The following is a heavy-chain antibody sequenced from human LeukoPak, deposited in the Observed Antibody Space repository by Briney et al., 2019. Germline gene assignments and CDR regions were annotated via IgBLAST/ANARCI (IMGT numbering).Heavy chain of an antibody. J-gene: IGHJ4*02. CDR3: ARVPPYYDFWSGYYLN. V-gene: IGHV3-21*01. CDR2: ISSSSSYI. CDR1: GFTFSSYS. Sequence: GGSLRLSCAASGFTFSSYSMNWVRQAPGKGLEWVSSISSSSSYIYYADSVKGRFTISRDNAKNSLYLQMNSLRAEDTAVYYCARVPPYYDFWSGYYLNWGQGTLVTVSS. D-gene: IGHD3-3*01.